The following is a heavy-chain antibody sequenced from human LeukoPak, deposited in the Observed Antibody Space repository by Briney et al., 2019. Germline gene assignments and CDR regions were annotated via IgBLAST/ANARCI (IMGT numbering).Heavy chain of an antibody. CDR1: GASISSITYY. CDR2: ISHSGST. CDR3: ARHVYYDSRGYYRKVSAAFDI. J-gene: IGHJ3*02. D-gene: IGHD3-22*01. Sequence: PSETLSLTCSVSGASISSITYYWSWIRQPPGQGLEWIVTISHSGSTYYNPSLKSRFTISVDTSKQTFSLKLSSVIAADTAVYYCARHVYYDSRGYYRKVSAAFDIWGQGTLVTVSS. V-gene: IGHV4-39*01.